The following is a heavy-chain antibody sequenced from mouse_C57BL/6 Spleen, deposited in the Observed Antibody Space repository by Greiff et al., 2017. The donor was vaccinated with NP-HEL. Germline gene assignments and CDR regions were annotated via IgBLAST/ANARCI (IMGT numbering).Heavy chain of an antibody. V-gene: IGHV1-39*01. D-gene: IGHD3-1*01. Sequence: VQLQQSGPELVKPGASVKISCKASGYSFTDYNMNWVKQSNGKSLEWIGVINPNSGTTSYNQTIKGQATLTVDQSSSTAYMQLNSLTSEDSSVYYCARSQIPAWFAYWGQGTLVTVSA. J-gene: IGHJ3*01. CDR3: ARSQIPAWFAY. CDR2: INPNSGTT. CDR1: GYSFTDYN.